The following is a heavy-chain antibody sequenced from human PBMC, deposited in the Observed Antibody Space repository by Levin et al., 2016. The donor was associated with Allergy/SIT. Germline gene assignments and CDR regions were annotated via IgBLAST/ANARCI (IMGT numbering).Heavy chain of an antibody. CDR2: IIPMFDTA. D-gene: IGHD2-8*01. J-gene: IGHJ4*02. Sequence: SVKVSCKASGGTFSSYAISWVRQAPGQGLEWMGGIIPMFDTANYAQKFQGRVTITADESTRTAYMELSSLRSEDTAVYYCARGSVLMVYASRLDYWGQGTLVTVSS. V-gene: IGHV1-69*13. CDR3: ARGSVLMVYASRLDY. CDR1: GGTFSSYA.